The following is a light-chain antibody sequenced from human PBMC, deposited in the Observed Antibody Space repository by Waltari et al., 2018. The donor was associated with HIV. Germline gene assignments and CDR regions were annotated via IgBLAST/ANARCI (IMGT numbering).Light chain of an antibody. Sequence: QSALTQPASVSGSPGQSLTISCTGTSSDVGGYNYVSWYQHHPGTAPKLMIYYVSKRPSGISNRISGSKSGNTASLTISGLQTEDEADYYCCSYAGSTTFYVFGTGTKVTVL. CDR2: YVS. V-gene: IGLV2-23*02. CDR1: SSDVGGYNY. CDR3: CSYAGSTTFYV. J-gene: IGLJ1*01.